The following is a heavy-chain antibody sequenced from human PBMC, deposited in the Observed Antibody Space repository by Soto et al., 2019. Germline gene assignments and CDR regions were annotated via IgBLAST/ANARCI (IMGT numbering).Heavy chain of an antibody. V-gene: IGHV3-7*01. CDR2: IKEDGSDK. CDR3: VRDGGQLEDYFDD. D-gene: IGHD6-6*01. CDR1: GFTFSQHW. J-gene: IGHJ4*02. Sequence: HGGSLRLSCAASGFTFSQHWMSWVRQAPGKGLEWVANIKEDGSDKYYVDSVKGRFSISRDNAKNSLFPQLSSLRAEDTVVYWCVRDGGQLEDYFDDWGQGTMVTVS.